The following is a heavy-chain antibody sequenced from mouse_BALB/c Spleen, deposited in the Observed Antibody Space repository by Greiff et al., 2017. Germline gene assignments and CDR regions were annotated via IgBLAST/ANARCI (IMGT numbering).Heavy chain of an antibody. D-gene: IGHD3-1*01. J-gene: IGHJ3*01. Sequence: EVKVEESGGGLVQPGGSRKLSCAASGFTFSDYGMAWVRQAPGKGPEWVAFISNLAYSIYYADTVTGRFTISRENAKNTLYLEMSSLRSEDTAMYYCARTARAFSWFAYWGQGTLVTVSA. CDR2: ISNLAYSI. V-gene: IGHV5-15*02. CDR3: ARTARAFSWFAY. CDR1: GFTFSDYG.